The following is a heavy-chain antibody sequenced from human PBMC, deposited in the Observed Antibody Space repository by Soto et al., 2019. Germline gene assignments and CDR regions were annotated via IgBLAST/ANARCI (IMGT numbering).Heavy chain of an antibody. CDR1: GFSLTTRGMH. CDR3: ARTYDYGDYGVLDY. J-gene: IGHJ4*02. V-gene: IGHV2-70*04. Sequence: SGPTLVNPTQTLTLTCTFSGFSLTTRGMHVSWIRQSPGKALEWLARIDWDDGKLYSTSLRTRLSISKDTSKHQVVLKMTSMAPRDTATYYCARTYDYGDYGVLDYWGQGSLVTVSS. D-gene: IGHD4-17*01. CDR2: IDWDDGK.